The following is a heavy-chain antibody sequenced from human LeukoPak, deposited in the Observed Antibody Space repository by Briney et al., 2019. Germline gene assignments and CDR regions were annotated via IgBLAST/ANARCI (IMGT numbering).Heavy chain of an antibody. D-gene: IGHD3-22*01. CDR1: GFTFSSYG. CDR3: ASHNCYDSSGSPYYGMDV. Sequence: GRSLRLSCAASGFTFSSYGMHWVRQAPGKGLEWVAVIWYDGSNKYYADSVKGRFTISRDNSKNTLYLQMNSLRVEDTAVYYCASHNCYDSSGSPYYGMDVWVQGPTVTVSS. CDR2: IWYDGSNK. J-gene: IGHJ6*02. V-gene: IGHV3-33*01.